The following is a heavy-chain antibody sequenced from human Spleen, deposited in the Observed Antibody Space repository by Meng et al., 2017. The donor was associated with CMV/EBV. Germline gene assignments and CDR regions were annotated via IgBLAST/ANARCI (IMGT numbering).Heavy chain of an antibody. J-gene: IGHJ5*02. CDR3: ARRPTGYCTDGVCFRWFDP. D-gene: IGHD2-8*01. CDR2: INYGGST. CDR1: SFSGYY. Sequence: SFSGYYRKWIRQPPGKALEWIGEINYGGSTNYNPSLKSRVPISVDTSKNQLSLNLKSVTAADTAVYYCARRPTGYCTDGVCFRWFDPWGQGTLVTVSS. V-gene: IGHV4-34*01.